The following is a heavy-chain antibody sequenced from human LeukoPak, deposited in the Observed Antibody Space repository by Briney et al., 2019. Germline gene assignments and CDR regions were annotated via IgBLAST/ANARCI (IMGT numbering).Heavy chain of an antibody. D-gene: IGHD6-6*01. CDR3: ASPIAAVASDAFDI. J-gene: IGHJ3*02. Sequence: GESLKISCKGSGYSFTSYWIGWVRQMPGKGLEWMGIIFPGDSDIRYSPSFQGQVTISADKSISTACLHWSSLKASDTAIYYCASPIAAVASDAFDIWGQGTMVTVSS. CDR2: IFPGDSDI. V-gene: IGHV5-51*01. CDR1: GYSFTSYW.